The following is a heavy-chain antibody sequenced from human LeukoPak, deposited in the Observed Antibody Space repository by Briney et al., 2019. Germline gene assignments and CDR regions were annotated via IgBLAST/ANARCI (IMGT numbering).Heavy chain of an antibody. V-gene: IGHV3-48*04. D-gene: IGHD5-18*01. CDR2: ISSSGSTI. J-gene: IGHJ4*02. CDR1: GFTFSSYG. Sequence: PGVSLRLSCAASGFTFSSYGMHWVRQAPGKGLEWVSYISSSGSTIYYADSVKGRFTISRDNAKNSLYLQMNSLRAEDTAVYYCARLGGYSYGPLSFFDYWGQGTLVTVSS. CDR3: ARLGGYSYGPLSFFDY.